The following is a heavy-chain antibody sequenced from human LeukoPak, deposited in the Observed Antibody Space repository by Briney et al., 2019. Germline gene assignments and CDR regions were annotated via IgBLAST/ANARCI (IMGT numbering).Heavy chain of an antibody. D-gene: IGHD6-6*01. CDR2: IRSSSDYI. CDR3: ARDPWGSSSF. Sequence: PGGSLRLSCAASGLTFSTYSMNWVRQAPGKGPEWVSSIRSSSDYIHYADSLKGRFTISRDNAKGSLYLQMNSLRAEDTAVYYCARDPWGSSSFWGQGTLVTVSS. J-gene: IGHJ4*02. CDR1: GLTFSTYS. V-gene: IGHV3-21*01.